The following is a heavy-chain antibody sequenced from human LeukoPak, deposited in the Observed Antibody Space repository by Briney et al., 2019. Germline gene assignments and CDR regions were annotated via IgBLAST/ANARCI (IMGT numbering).Heavy chain of an antibody. D-gene: IGHD6-13*01. CDR1: GGSIGSYY. V-gene: IGHV4-59*01. CDR2: IYYSGST. CDR3: ARGRFGIAVAGTGLGI. J-gene: IGHJ3*02. Sequence: SETLSLTCTVSGGSIGSYYWSWIRQPPGKGLEWIGYIYYSGSTNYNPSLKSRVTISVDTSKNQFSLKLSSVTAADTAVYYCARGRFGIAVAGTGLGIWGQGTLVTVSS.